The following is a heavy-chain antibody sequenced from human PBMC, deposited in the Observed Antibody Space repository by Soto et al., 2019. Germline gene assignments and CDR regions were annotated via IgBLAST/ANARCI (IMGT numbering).Heavy chain of an antibody. CDR1: CYTFTSYG. CDR2: ISAYNGNT. CDR3: ASGYYGSGSQYYFDY. Sequence: PAXSVKVSCKSSCYTFTSYGISWVRQAPGQGLECMGWISAYNGNTNYAQKLQGRVTMTTDTSTSTAYMELRSLRSDDTAVYYCASGYYGSGSQYYFDYWGQGPLVTVSS. D-gene: IGHD3-10*01. J-gene: IGHJ4*02. V-gene: IGHV1-18*04.